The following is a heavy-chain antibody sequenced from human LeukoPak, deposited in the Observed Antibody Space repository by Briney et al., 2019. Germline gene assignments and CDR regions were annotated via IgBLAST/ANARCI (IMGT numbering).Heavy chain of an antibody. CDR3: ARGLSPGLSGFHMTYFDY. D-gene: IGHD3-3*01. V-gene: IGHV4-31*03. CDR1: GGSISSGGYY. Sequence: PSETLSLTCTVSGGSISSGGYYWSWIRQHPGKGLEWIGYIYYSGSTYYNPSLKSRVTISVDTSKNQFSLKLSSVTAADMAVYYCARGLSPGLSGFHMTYFDYWGQGTLVIVSS. J-gene: IGHJ4*02. CDR2: IYYSGST.